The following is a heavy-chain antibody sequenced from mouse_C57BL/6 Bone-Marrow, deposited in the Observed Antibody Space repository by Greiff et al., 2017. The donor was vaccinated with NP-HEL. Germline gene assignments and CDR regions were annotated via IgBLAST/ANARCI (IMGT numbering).Heavy chain of an antibody. CDR1: GFSFNTYA. V-gene: IGHV10-1*01. D-gene: IGHD2-2*01. J-gene: IGHJ4*01. Sequence: EVQLVESGGGLVQPKGSLKLSCAASGFSFNTYAMNWVRQAPGRGLEWIARIRSKSNNYATYYADSVKDRYTISRDDSESMLYLQMNNLKTEDTAMYYCVRQNYGYDDYAMDYWGQGTSVTVSS. CDR2: IRSKSNNYAT. CDR3: VRQNYGYDDYAMDY.